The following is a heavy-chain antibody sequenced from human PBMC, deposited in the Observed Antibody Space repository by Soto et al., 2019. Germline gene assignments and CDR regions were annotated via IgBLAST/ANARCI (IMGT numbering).Heavy chain of an antibody. CDR2: IYYTGST. D-gene: IGHD2-15*01. Sequence: SETLSLTCTVSGGSITGYYWSWIRQPPGKGLEWIGYIYYTGSTDHNPSLKSRVTISLDTSKNQVSLQLTSVTAADTAVYYCAAAPRYWGHGTLVTVSS. V-gene: IGHV4-59*01. CDR1: GGSITGYY. J-gene: IGHJ4*01. CDR3: AAAPRY.